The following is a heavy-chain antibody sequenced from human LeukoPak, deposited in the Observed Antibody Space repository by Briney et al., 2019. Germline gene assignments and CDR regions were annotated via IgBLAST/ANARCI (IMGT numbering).Heavy chain of an antibody. CDR3: AKDQDPHSYGSGSYAPFDY. Sequence: GGSLRLSCVASGFSFTTHAMGWVRQAPGKGLEWVSHISGSGGSTKYSGSVKGRFTISRDNSKNTLYLQINSLRADDTAVYYCAKDQDPHSYGSGSYAPFDYWGQGTLVTVSS. D-gene: IGHD3-10*01. CDR2: ISGSGGST. CDR1: GFSFTTHA. V-gene: IGHV3-23*01. J-gene: IGHJ4*02.